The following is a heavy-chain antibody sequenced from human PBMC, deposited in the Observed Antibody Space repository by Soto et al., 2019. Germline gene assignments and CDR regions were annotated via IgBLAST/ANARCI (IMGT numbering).Heavy chain of an antibody. CDR3: ARANSGYSYGTWFDY. CDR1: GYTFTSYA. J-gene: IGHJ4*02. CDR2: INAGNGNT. V-gene: IGHV1-3*01. Sequence: SVKVSCKATGYTFTSYAMHWVRQAPGQRLEWMGWINAGNGNTKYSQKFQGRVTITRDTSASTAYMELSSLRSEDTAVYYCARANSGYSYGTWFDYWGQGTLVTVSS. D-gene: IGHD5-18*01.